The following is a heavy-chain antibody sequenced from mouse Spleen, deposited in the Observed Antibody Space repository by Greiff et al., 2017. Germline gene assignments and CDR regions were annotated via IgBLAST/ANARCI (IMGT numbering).Heavy chain of an antibody. CDR3: ARGTTVVAKAMDY. CDR2: ISSGSSTI. J-gene: IGHJ4*01. D-gene: IGHD1-1*01. V-gene: IGHV5-17*02. CDR1: GFTFSSFG. Sequence: EVMLVESGGGLVQPGGSRKLSCAASGFTFSSFGMHWVRQAPEKGLEWVAYISSGSSTIYYADTVKGRFTISRDNPKNTLFLQMTSLRSEDTAMYYCARGTTVVAKAMDYWGQGTSVTVSS.